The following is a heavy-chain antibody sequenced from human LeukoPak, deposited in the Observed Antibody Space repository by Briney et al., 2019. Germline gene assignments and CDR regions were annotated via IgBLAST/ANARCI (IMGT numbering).Heavy chain of an antibody. V-gene: IGHV3-21*01. Sequence: PGGSPRLSCAASGFTFSSYSMNWVRQAPGKGLEWVSSISSSSSYIYYADSVKGRFTISRDNAKNSLYLQMNSLRAEDTAVYYCARETDYGDYTSYYYGMDVWGQGTTVTVSS. CDR3: ARETDYGDYTSYYYGMDV. J-gene: IGHJ6*02. CDR2: ISSSSSYI. D-gene: IGHD4-17*01. CDR1: GFTFSSYS.